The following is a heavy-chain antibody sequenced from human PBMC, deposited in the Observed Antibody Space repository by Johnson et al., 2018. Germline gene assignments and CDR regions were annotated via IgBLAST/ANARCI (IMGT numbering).Heavy chain of an antibody. D-gene: IGHD3-9*01. Sequence: QVQLVESGPGLVKPSETLSLTCSVSGGSISPYYWSWIRQPPGKGLEWIGYIHYSGSTNYIPSLQSRLTISVDKSKNQFSLQLRSVTAADTAVYSCAGLYDIGPGVYAFDSWGQVTMVTVSS. J-gene: IGHJ3*02. CDR3: AGLYDIGPGVYAFDS. CDR1: GGSISPYY. CDR2: IHYSGST. V-gene: IGHV4-59*01.